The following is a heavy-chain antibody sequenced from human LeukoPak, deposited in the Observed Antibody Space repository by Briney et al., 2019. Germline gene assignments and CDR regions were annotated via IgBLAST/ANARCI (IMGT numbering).Heavy chain of an antibody. V-gene: IGHV4-4*07. CDR2: IYTSGST. J-gene: IGHJ4*02. CDR3: ARDSSRNWNGGSFDY. Sequence: SETLSLTCTVSGGSISSYYWSWIRQPAGKGLEWIGRIYTSGSTNYNPSLKSRVTMSVDTSKNQFSLKLSSVTAADTAVYYCARDSSRNWNGGSFDYWGQGTLVTVSS. D-gene: IGHD1-20*01. CDR1: GGSISSYY.